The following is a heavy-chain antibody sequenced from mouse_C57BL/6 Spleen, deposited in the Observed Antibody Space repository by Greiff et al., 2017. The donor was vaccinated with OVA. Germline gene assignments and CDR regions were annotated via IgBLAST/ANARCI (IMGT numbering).Heavy chain of an antibody. D-gene: IGHD2-4*01. CDR1: GFTFSDYG. CDR2: ISSGSSTI. CDR3: ARKQDYDYDGGAMDY. J-gene: IGHJ4*01. V-gene: IGHV5-17*01. Sequence: EVQLVESGGGLVKPGGSLKLSCAASGFTFSDYGMHWVRQAPEKGLEWVAYISSGSSTIYYADTVKGRFTISRDNAKNTLFLQMTSLRSEDTAMYYCARKQDYDYDGGAMDYWGQGTSVTVSS.